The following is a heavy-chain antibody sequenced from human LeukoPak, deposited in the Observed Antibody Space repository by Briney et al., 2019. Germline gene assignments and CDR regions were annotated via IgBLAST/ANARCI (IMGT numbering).Heavy chain of an antibody. CDR3: AKDALRGNGIYDAFDI. J-gene: IGHJ3*02. V-gene: IGHV3-23*01. D-gene: IGHD3-10*01. CDR2: IGGIET. Sequence: PGGSLRLSCAASGFTFDTYAMSWVRQAPGKGLEWVSTIGGIETDYADSVKGRFTISRDNPKNTVYLQMTSLRAEDTAVYFCAKDALRGNGIYDAFDIWGQGTRVTVSS. CDR1: GFTFDTYA.